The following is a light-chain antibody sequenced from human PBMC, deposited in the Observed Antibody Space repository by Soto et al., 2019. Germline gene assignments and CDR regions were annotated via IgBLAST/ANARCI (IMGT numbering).Light chain of an antibody. CDR2: GAS. J-gene: IGKJ4*01. Sequence: EIGLPQSPAPLSVSAGERATLYCRASHSVSSNLAWYQQKPCQAPRLLIYGASTRSTGIPARFSGSGSGTEFTLSICSLQSEDFAVYYYQQYNNWPPLTFGRGTKVEIK. CDR1: HSVSSN. CDR3: QQYNNWPPLT. V-gene: IGKV3-15*01.